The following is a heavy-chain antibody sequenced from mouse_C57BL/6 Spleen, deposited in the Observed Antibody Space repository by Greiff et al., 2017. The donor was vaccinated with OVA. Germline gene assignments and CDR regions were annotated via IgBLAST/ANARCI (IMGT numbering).Heavy chain of an antibody. D-gene: IGHD1-2*01. Sequence: DVMLVESGGGLVKPGGSLKLSCAASGFTFSDYGMHWVRQAPEKGLEWVAYISSGSSTIYYADTVKGRFTISRDNAKNTLFLQMTSLRSEDTAMYYCARRLRPYAMDYWGQGTSVTVSS. V-gene: IGHV5-17*01. CDR2: ISSGSSTI. CDR1: GFTFSDYG. J-gene: IGHJ4*01. CDR3: ARRLRPYAMDY.